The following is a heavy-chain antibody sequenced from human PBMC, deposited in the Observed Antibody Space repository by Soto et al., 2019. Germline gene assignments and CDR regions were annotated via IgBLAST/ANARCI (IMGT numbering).Heavy chain of an antibody. J-gene: IGHJ4*02. D-gene: IGHD1-20*01. CDR1: GFTFDDHV. CDR3: VKGVREPGPIKVWGYYLAQ. CDR2: IQWSSGSL. Sequence: EVRLVESGGGLVQPGRPLRLSCIASGFTFDDHVMHWVRRAPGKGLEWVSGIQWSSGSLDYANSGKGRFTISRDNAKKSLYLQTNSLRREDTALYYCVKGVREPGPIKVWGYYLAQWGQGTQVTVSS. V-gene: IGHV3-9*01.